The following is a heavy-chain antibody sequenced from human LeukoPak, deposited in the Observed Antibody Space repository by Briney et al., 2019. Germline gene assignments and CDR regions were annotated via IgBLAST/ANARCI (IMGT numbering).Heavy chain of an antibody. D-gene: IGHD3-22*01. J-gene: IGHJ4*02. Sequence: GGSLRLSCAASGFTFSSYGMHWVRQAPAKGLEWVAFIRYDGSNKYYADSVKGRFTISRDNSKNTLYLQMNSLRAEDTAVYYCAKDTHEIVVVIYYFDYWGQGTLVTVSS. CDR2: IRYDGSNK. V-gene: IGHV3-30*02. CDR3: AKDTHEIVVVIYYFDY. CDR1: GFTFSSYG.